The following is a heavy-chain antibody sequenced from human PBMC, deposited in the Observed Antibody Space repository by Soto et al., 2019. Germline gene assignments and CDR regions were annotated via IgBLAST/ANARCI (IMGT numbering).Heavy chain of an antibody. CDR1: GGSISSYY. Sequence: QVQLQESGPGLVKPSETLSLTCTVSGGSISSYYWSWIRQPPGKGLEWIGYIYYSGSTNYNPSLKNRVTISGDPSKNPFSLNVSSVTAANTGVYYCARGGGSPDSWGQGTLVTVSS. D-gene: IGHD1-26*01. CDR2: IYYSGST. J-gene: IGHJ4*02. CDR3: ARGGGSPDS. V-gene: IGHV4-59*08.